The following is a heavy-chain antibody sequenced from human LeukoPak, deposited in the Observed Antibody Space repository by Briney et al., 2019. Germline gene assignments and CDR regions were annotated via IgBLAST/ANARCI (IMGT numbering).Heavy chain of an antibody. V-gene: IGHV3-21*01. CDR1: GFTFSSYE. J-gene: IGHJ4*02. D-gene: IGHD2-15*01. CDR2: ISSSSSYI. Sequence: GGSLRLSCAASGFTFSSYEMNWVRQAPGKGLEWVSSISSSSSYIYYADSVKGRFTISRDNAKNSLYLQMNSLRAEDTAVYYCARVGYCSGGSCFWGQGTLVTVSS. CDR3: ARVGYCSGGSCF.